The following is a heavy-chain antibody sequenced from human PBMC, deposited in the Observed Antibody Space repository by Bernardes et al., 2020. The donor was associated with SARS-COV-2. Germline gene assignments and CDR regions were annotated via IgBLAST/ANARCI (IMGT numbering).Heavy chain of an antibody. D-gene: IGHD2-2*01. Sequence: GGSLRLSCAASGFTFNYYGMHWVRQPPGKGLEWVAVIWYDGSKKYYTDSVKGRFTISRDNSKNMVGLQMNSLRAEDTAVYYCVRALCSTTEKSLPCFYFDYWGQGTLVTVSS. V-gene: IGHV3-33*01. CDR3: VRALCSTTEKSLPCFYFDY. J-gene: IGHJ4*02. CDR1: GFTFNYYG. CDR2: IWYDGSKK.